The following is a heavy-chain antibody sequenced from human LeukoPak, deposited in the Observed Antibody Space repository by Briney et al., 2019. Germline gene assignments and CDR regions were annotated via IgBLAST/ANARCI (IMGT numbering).Heavy chain of an antibody. D-gene: IGHD3-10*02. Sequence: GGSLRLSCAASEFTFSTYAMHWVRQAPGKGPEWVAVISRDGLDTYYADSVRGRFTISRDNAKNSLYLQMNSLRAEDTAVYYCAELGITMIGGVWGKGTTVTISS. CDR2: ISRDGLDT. CDR3: AELGITMIGGV. V-gene: IGHV3-30*04. J-gene: IGHJ6*04. CDR1: EFTFSTYA.